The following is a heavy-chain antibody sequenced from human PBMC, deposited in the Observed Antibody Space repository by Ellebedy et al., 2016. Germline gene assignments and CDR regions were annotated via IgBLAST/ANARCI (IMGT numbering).Heavy chain of an antibody. CDR2: ISWNSGRI. D-gene: IGHD4-23*01. Sequence: GGSLRLSCAASGFTFADYAMHWVRQAPGKGLEWVSGISWNSGRIDYADSVKGRFTISRDNAKNSLYLQMNSLRAEDTALYYCVKDRFYGGNSAAFDIWGQGTMVTVSS. J-gene: IGHJ3*02. V-gene: IGHV3-9*01. CDR1: GFTFADYA. CDR3: VKDRFYGGNSAAFDI.